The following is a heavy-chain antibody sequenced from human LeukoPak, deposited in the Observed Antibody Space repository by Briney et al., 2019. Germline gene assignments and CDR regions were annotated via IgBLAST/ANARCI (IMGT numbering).Heavy chain of an antibody. D-gene: IGHD3-22*01. V-gene: IGHV3-66*01. CDR2: FYSGGCT. J-gene: IGHJ4*02. CDR3: ARASFWFDSSGYYFDY. Sequence: TGGSLRLSCAPSGFPLSRNYMRGVPDAPGRGLEWVSVFYSGGCTYYANPVQGRFTISRDHFQSPLYFQLNSLRAEDTAVYHCARASFWFDSSGYYFDYWGQGTLVTVSS. CDR1: GFPLSRNY.